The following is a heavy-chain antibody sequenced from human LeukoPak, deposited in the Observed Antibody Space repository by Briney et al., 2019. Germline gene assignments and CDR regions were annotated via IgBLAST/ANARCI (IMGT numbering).Heavy chain of an antibody. Sequence: ASVKVSCKASGYTFIDYYIQWVRQAPGQGLEWMGRLNPNRGDTEYAEKFQGRVTMTGDTSIFTAYMELSGLRSDDTAVYYCARAGNVVTAHFDYWGQGTLVTVSS. CDR3: ARAGNVVTAHFDY. D-gene: IGHD2-21*02. V-gene: IGHV1-2*06. CDR2: LNPNRGDT. CDR1: GYTFIDYY. J-gene: IGHJ4*02.